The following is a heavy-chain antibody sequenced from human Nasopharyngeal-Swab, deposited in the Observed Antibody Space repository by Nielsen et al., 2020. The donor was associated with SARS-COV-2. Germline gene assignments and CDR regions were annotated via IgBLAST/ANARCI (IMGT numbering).Heavy chain of an antibody. D-gene: IGHD6-19*01. V-gene: IGHV2-26*01. CDR3: ARIPVGYSSGWIFAFDI. CDR2: IFSNDEK. CDR1: GFSLSHARMG. J-gene: IGHJ3*02. Sequence: SGPTLVQPTETLTLTCTVSGFSLSHARMGVSWIRQPPGKALEWLAHIFSNDEKSYSTSLKSRLTISKDTSKSQVVLTMTNMDPVDTATYYCARIPVGYSSGWIFAFDIWGQGTMVTVSS.